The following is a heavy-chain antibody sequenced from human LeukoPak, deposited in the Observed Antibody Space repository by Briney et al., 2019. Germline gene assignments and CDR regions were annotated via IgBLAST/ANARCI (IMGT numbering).Heavy chain of an antibody. CDR1: GFTFSSYA. J-gene: IGHJ4*02. Sequence: GRSLRPSCAASGFTFSSYAMHWVRQAPGKGLEWVAVISYDGSNKYYADSVKGRFTISRDNSKNTLYLQMNSLRAEDTAVYYCARDPYTVVVPAADYWGQGTLVTVSS. CDR2: ISYDGSNK. CDR3: ARDPYTVVVPAADY. V-gene: IGHV3-30*04. D-gene: IGHD2-2*01.